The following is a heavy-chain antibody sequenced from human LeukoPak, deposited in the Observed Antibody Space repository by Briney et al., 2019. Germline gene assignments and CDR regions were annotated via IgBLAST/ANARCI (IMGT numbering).Heavy chain of an antibody. Sequence: TLSLTCTVSGGSISNYYWTWIRQPPGKALEWLALIYWDDDKRYSPSLKSRLTLTKDTSKNQVVLTMTNMDPVDTATYYCALCGYTYDRAYYFDYWGQGTLVTVSS. V-gene: IGHV2-5*08. CDR3: ALCGYTYDRAYYFDY. D-gene: IGHD5-18*01. CDR2: IYWDDDK. CDR1: GGSISNYYWT. J-gene: IGHJ4*02.